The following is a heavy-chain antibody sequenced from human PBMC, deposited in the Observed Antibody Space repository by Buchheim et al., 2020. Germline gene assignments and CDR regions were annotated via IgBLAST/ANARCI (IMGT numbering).Heavy chain of an antibody. Sequence: QVQLQESGPGLVKPSETLSLTCAVSGASVSNISFYWSWIRQPPGKGLEWIGYIYNSGTTNYSPSLKSRITMSVDTSRNQFPLRLRSVTAADTAVYYCAREFGLVREPADSYYYYSLDVWGQGTT. CDR2: IYNSGTT. CDR3: AREFGLVREPADSYYYYSLDV. CDR1: GASVSNISFY. V-gene: IGHV4-61*01. J-gene: IGHJ6*02. D-gene: IGHD3/OR15-3a*01.